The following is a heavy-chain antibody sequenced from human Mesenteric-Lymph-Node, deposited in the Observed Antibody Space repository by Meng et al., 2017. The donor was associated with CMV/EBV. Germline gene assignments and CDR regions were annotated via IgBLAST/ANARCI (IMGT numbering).Heavy chain of an antibody. CDR2: ITTSGGST. Sequence: GESLKISCVASGFTFSSDAMSWVRQAPGKGLEWVSGITTSGGSTYYADSVKGRFIISRDNSKNTLYLQMESLRAEDTAVYYCAKDFEQPAFDYFDYWGQGTLVTVSS. D-gene: IGHD6-13*01. J-gene: IGHJ4*02. CDR3: AKDFEQPAFDYFDY. V-gene: IGHV3-23*01. CDR1: GFTFSSDA.